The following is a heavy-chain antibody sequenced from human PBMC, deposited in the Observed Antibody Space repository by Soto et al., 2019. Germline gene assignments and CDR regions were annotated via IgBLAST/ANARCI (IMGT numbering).Heavy chain of an antibody. D-gene: IGHD4-4*01. J-gene: IGHJ6*02. Sequence: GESLKISCKGSGYSFTSYWISWVRQMPGKGLEWMGRIDPSDSYTNYSPSFQGHVTISADKSISTAYLQWSSLKASDTAMYYCARHAGNTVTPNYYYYGMDVWGQGTTVTVSS. CDR1: GYSFTSYW. CDR2: IDPSDSYT. CDR3: ARHAGNTVTPNYYYYGMDV. V-gene: IGHV5-10-1*01.